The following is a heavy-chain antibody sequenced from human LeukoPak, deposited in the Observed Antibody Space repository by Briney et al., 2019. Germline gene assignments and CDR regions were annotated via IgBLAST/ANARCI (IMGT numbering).Heavy chain of an antibody. D-gene: IGHD3-22*01. V-gene: IGHV3-30*02. J-gene: IGHJ4*02. CDR1: GFTLNSYG. CDR3: AKDRSRQRITMIVVVIAPHFDY. Sequence: GGALRLSCAASGFTLNSYGMHWVRQAPGQGLEWVAFIRYDGSNKYYADSVKGRFTISRDNSKNTLYLQMNSLRAEDTAVYYCAKDRSRQRITMIVVVIAPHFDYWGQGTLVTVSS. CDR2: IRYDGSNK.